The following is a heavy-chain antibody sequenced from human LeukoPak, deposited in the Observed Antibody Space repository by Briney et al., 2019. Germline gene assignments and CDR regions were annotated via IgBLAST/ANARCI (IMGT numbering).Heavy chain of an antibody. V-gene: IGHV3-7*04. J-gene: IGHJ4*02. CDR2: IKQDGSGK. CDR3: ARVFTVTPTNYFDY. Sequence: GGSLRLSCVASGFTFSGYWMSWVRQAPGKRLEWVANIKQDGSGKYYVDSVKGRFTISRDNAKNSLYLQMSSLRAEDTAVYYCARVFTVTPTNYFDYWGQGTLVTVSS. D-gene: IGHD4-11*01. CDR1: GFTFSGYW.